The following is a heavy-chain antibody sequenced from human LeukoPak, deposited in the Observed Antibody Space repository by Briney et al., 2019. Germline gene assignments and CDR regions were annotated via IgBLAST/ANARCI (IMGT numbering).Heavy chain of an antibody. J-gene: IGHJ4*02. D-gene: IGHD6-19*01. CDR3: ARDGGAVAGISDY. V-gene: IGHV3-48*04. Sequence: PGGSLRLSCAASGFTFSSYSMNWVRQAPGKGLEWVSYISSISSTIYYADSVKGRFTISRDNAKNSLYLQMNSLRAEDTAVYYCARDGGAVAGISDYWGQGTLVTVSS. CDR2: ISSISSTI. CDR1: GFTFSSYS.